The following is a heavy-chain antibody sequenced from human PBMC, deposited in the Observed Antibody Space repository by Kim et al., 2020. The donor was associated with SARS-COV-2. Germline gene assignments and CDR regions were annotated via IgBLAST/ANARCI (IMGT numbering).Heavy chain of an antibody. CDR3: ARYSLSPFDD. CDR1: GFIFSDFE. CDR2: ITGNGFST. D-gene: IGHD2-15*01. Sequence: GGSLRLSCVASGFIFSDFEMNWVRQTPGRGLEWVSFITGNGFSTHYTESVKGRFIISRDNAERSLHRQMNNLRDEDSGVYYCARYSLSPFDDWGQGTPVTVSS. V-gene: IGHV3-48*03. J-gene: IGHJ4*02.